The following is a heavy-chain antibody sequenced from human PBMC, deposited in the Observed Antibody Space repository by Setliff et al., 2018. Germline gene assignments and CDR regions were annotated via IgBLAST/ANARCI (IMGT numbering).Heavy chain of an antibody. J-gene: IGHJ5*02. CDR3: ASNRAAMALDDP. D-gene: IGHD5-18*01. Sequence: SETLSLTCTVSGGSISTNSYYWGWIRQPPGKGLEWIGSMYFSGSTYYNPSLKSRVTISIDKSKNQFSLKMSSVTAADTAVYYCASNRAAMALDDPWGQGKLVTVSS. CDR2: MYFSGST. CDR1: GGSISTNSYY. V-gene: IGHV4-39*01.